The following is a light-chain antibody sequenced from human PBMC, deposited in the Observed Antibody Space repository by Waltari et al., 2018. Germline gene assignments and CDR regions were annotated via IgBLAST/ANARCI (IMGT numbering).Light chain of an antibody. CDR1: TSHFWNSTR. V-gene: IGLV2-23*02. J-gene: IGLJ2*01. Sequence: QSALTQPASVSGSPGPSITIPCTGTTSHFWNSTRLSWSQQHPGKAPNLMIYAVSRRPSGVSDRFSGSKSGDMASLTISGLQPEDEAEYFCSSYAGSSKGVFGGGTKVTVL. CDR3: SSYAGSSKGV. CDR2: AVS.